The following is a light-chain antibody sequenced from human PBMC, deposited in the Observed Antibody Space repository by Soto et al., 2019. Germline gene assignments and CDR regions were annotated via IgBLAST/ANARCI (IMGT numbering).Light chain of an antibody. V-gene: IGKV3-11*01. CDR3: QQYGSSGT. CDR1: QSVSSY. J-gene: IGKJ1*01. CDR2: DAS. Sequence: EIVLTQSPSTLSLSPGERATLSCRASQSVSSYLAWYKQKPGQAPRLLIYDASNRATGIPARLSGSGSGTEFTLTISRMEPEDFAVYYCQQYGSSGTFGQGTKVDIK.